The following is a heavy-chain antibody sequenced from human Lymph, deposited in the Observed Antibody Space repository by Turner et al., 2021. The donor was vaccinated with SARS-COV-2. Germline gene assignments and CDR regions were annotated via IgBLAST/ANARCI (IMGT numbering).Heavy chain of an antibody. CDR2: IYSGGST. V-gene: IGHV3-53*02. CDR1: GPTVSSNY. Sequence: EVQLVETGGGLIQPGGSLRLSCAASGPTVSSNYMTWVRQAPGKGLEWVSVIYSGGSTFYADSVKGRFTISRDNSKNTLYLQMNSLRAEDTAVYYCARDLVVYGMDVWGQGTTVTVSS. J-gene: IGHJ6*02. CDR3: ARDLVVYGMDV. D-gene: IGHD3-10*01.